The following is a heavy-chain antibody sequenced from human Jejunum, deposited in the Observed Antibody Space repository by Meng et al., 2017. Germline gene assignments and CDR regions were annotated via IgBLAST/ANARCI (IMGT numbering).Heavy chain of an antibody. V-gene: IGHV4-59*01. CDR1: GGSISSYS. CDR2: VSQSGST. CDR3: ARDLLGGWYLDL. D-gene: IGHD3-16*01. Sequence: QVQLQESGPGLVKSSETLSLTCTVSGGSISSYSWNWIRQPPGKGLEWIGYVSQSGSTKYSPSLKCRVTISVDTSKSHFSLRLTSVTAADTAIYFCARDLLGGWYLDLWGRGTLVTVSS. J-gene: IGHJ2*01.